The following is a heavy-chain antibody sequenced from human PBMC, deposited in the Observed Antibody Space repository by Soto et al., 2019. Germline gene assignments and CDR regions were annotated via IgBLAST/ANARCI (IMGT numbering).Heavy chain of an antibody. J-gene: IGHJ6*02. D-gene: IGHD6-13*01. CDR1: GFTFSSYA. CDR3: AKDSFPVSDEAGYYYYGMDV. CDR2: ISGSGGST. V-gene: IGHV3-23*01. Sequence: GGSLRLSCAASGFTFSSYAMSWVRQAPGKGLEWVSAISGSGGSTYYADSVKGRFTISRDNSKNTLYLQMNSLRAEDTAVYYCAKDSFPVSDEAGYYYYGMDVWGQRTTVTVSS.